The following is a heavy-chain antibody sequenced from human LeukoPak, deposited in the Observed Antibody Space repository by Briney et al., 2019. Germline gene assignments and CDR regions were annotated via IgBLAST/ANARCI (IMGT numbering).Heavy chain of an antibody. V-gene: IGHV4-38-2*02. CDR2: IYHSGST. J-gene: IGHJ4*02. CDR3: ASPVSGIAAPTR. Sequence: SETLSLTCTVSGYSISSGYYWGWIRQPPGKGLEWIGSIYHSGSTYYNPSLKSRVTISVDTSKNQFSLKLSSVTAADTAVYYCASPVSGIAAPTRWGQGTLVTVSS. CDR1: GYSISSGYY. D-gene: IGHD6-6*01.